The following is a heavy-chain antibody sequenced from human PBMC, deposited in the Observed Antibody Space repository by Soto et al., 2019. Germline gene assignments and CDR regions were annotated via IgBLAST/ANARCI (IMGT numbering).Heavy chain of an antibody. J-gene: IGHJ4*02. CDR2: ISSTTNYI. Sequence: GGSLRLSCAASGFTFSSYAMSWVRQAPGKGLEWVSSISSTTNYIYYGDSMKGRFSISRENAKNSLYLEMNSLRAEDTAVYYCARESEDLTSNFDYWGQGTLVTVSS. CDR3: ARESEDLTSNFDY. V-gene: IGHV3-21*06. CDR1: GFTFSSYA.